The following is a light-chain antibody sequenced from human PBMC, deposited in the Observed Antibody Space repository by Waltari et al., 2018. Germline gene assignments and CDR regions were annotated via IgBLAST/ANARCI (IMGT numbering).Light chain of an antibody. CDR3: QQYYSIPLT. CDR1: RSVLYSSNNKNY. V-gene: IGKV4-1*01. CDR2: WAS. Sequence: DIVMTQSADSLAVSLGERATINCKSSRSVLYSSNNKNYLAWYQQKPGQPPKLLIYWASTRESGVPDRFTGSGSGTDFTLTISSLQAEDVAVYYCQQYYSIPLTFGGGTTVEIK. J-gene: IGKJ4*01.